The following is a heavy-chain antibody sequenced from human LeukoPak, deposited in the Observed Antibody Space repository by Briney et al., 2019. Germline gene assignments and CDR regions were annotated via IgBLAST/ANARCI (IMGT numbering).Heavy chain of an antibody. CDR3: AKDPTVVVTVVDY. CDR1: GFTFSSYA. V-gene: IGHV3-23*01. J-gene: IGHJ4*02. D-gene: IGHD2-21*02. Sequence: GGSLGLSCAASGFTFSSYAMSWVRQAPGKGLEWVSAISGSGGSTYYADSAKGRFTISRDNSKNTLYLQMNSLRAEDTAVYYCAKDPTVVVTVVDYWGQGTLVTVSS. CDR2: ISGSGGST.